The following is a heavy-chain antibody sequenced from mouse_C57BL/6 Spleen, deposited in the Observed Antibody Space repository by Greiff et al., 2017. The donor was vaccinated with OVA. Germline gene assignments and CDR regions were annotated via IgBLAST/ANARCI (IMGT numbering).Heavy chain of an antibody. D-gene: IGHD2-3*01. CDR1: GYTFTSYW. J-gene: IGHJ2*02. Sequence: QVQLQQPGAELVKPGASVKLSCKASGYTFTSYWMQWVKQRPGQGLEWVGEIDPSDSYTNYTQKFKGKATLTVDTSTSTAYMQLSSLTSEDSAVYYGARSGYDGYLYDFDYWGQGTSLTVSS. V-gene: IGHV1-50*01. CDR2: IDPSDSYT. CDR3: ARSGYDGYLYDFDY.